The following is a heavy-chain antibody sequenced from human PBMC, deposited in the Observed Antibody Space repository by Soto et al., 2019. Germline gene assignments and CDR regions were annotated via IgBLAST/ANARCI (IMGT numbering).Heavy chain of an antibody. V-gene: IGHV1-69*02. D-gene: IGHD2-15*01. J-gene: IGHJ6*03. CDR2: IIPILGIA. Sequence: ASVKVSCKASGGTFSSYTISWVRQAPGQGLEWMRRIIPILGIANYAQKFQGRVTITADKSTSTAYMELSSLRSEDTAVYYCAIGGPKGAIVVVVAATRPNYYYYMDVWGKGTTVTSP. CDR3: AIGGPKGAIVVVVAATRPNYYYYMDV. CDR1: GGTFSSYT.